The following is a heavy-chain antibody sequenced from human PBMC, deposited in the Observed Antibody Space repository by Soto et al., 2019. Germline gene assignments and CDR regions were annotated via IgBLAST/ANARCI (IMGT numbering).Heavy chain of an antibody. Sequence: SETLSLTCPVSGASISGFYLSWIRKSAGKGLEWIGRIYATGTTDYNPSLKSRVMMSVDTSKKQFSLKLRSVTAADTAVYYCVRDGTKTLRDWFDPWGQGISVTVSS. D-gene: IGHD1-1*01. CDR1: GASISGFY. J-gene: IGHJ5*02. CDR2: IYATGTT. V-gene: IGHV4-4*07. CDR3: VRDGTKTLRDWFDP.